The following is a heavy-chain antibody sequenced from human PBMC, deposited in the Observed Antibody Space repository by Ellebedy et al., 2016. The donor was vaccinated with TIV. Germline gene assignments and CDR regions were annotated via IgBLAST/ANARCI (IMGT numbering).Heavy chain of an antibody. V-gene: IGHV4-59*01. Sequence: SETLSLTXTVSGGSISSYYWSWIRQPPGKGLEWIGYIYYSGSTNYNPSLKSRVTISVDTSKNQFSLKLSSVTAADTAVYYCASRAIFGMGIVAFDIWGQGTMVTVSS. CDR1: GGSISSYY. J-gene: IGHJ3*02. D-gene: IGHD3-3*01. CDR2: IYYSGST. CDR3: ASRAIFGMGIVAFDI.